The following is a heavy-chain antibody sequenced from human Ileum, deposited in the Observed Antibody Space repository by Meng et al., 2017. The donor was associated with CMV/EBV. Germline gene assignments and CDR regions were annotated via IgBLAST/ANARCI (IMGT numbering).Heavy chain of an antibody. V-gene: IGHV3-7*01. CDR2: IGRDGSET. J-gene: IGHJ4*02. CDR3: ARKMRFGEEYFDY. D-gene: IGHD3-10*01. CDR1: GFTLSSYW. Sequence: GGSLRLSCATSGFTLSSYWMTWVRQAPGKGLEWLAKIGRDGSETDYVVSLEGRFTVSRDNAKNSLYLQMNSLRVEDTAVYYCARKMRFGEEYFDYWGQGVLVTVSS.